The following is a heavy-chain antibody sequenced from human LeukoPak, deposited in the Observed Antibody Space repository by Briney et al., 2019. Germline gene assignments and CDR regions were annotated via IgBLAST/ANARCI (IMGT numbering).Heavy chain of an antibody. CDR2: IYHTGST. D-gene: IGHD4-17*01. V-gene: IGHV4-34*01. CDR3: ARVGHPTQRRVLSAVTIPTAGAFDF. Sequence: GSLRLSCAASGFTFSSYAMHWIRQPPGKGLEWIGDIYHTGSTTYNPSLKSRVTISIDTSKNQFSLRLTSVTAADTSVYYCARVGHPTQRRVLSAVTIPTAGAFDFWGQGTLVTVSS. CDR1: GFTFSSYA. J-gene: IGHJ3*01.